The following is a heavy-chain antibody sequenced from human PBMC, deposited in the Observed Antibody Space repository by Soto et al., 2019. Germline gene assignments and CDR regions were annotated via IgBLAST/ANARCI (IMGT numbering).Heavy chain of an antibody. CDR1: GFSFSSYA. D-gene: IGHD2-8*01. CDR2: ISYDGRNE. Sequence: GGSLRLSCAASGFSFSSYAMHWVRQAPGKGLEWLSFISYDGRNEYYADSVKGRFTVSRDSSENTLYLQINTLKPEDTAVYYCARDGCPNGVCFNDYWGQGTLVTVSS. CDR3: ARDGCPNGVCFNDY. J-gene: IGHJ4*02. V-gene: IGHV3-30*04.